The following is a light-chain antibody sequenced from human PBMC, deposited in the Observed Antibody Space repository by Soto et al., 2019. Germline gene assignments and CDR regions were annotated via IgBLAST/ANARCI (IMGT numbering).Light chain of an antibody. J-gene: IGKJ4*01. Sequence: EIVLTQSPATLSLSPGERATLSCRASQSVNNYLAWYQQKPGQAPRLLISDASNRATGIPARFSGSRSGTDFTLTLSSLEPEDFAVYYCQQRRSWPPAFGGGTKVEIK. V-gene: IGKV3-11*01. CDR2: DAS. CDR3: QQRRSWPPA. CDR1: QSVNNY.